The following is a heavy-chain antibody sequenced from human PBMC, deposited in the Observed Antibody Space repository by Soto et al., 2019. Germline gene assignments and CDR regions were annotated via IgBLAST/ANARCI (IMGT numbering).Heavy chain of an antibody. Sequence: ASVNGSCNPSGSPFTVYYMGWVRQAPGQGLEWMGWINPNNGGTHYAEKFQGRVTMTRDSSISTVYMELSSLTPDDTAVYYCARTLIISYGMDVWGQGNTVTGS. D-gene: IGHD3-3*02. CDR1: GSPFTVYY. V-gene: IGHV1-2*02. CDR3: ARTLIISYGMDV. CDR2: INPNNGGT. J-gene: IGHJ6*02.